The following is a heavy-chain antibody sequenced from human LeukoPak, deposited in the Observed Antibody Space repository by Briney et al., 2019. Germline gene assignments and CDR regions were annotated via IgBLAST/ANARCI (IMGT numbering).Heavy chain of an antibody. CDR1: GGSISSYY. CDR3: ARDSSSWYYFDY. D-gene: IGHD6-13*01. V-gene: IGHV4-4*07. CDR2: IYTSGRT. J-gene: IGHJ4*02. Sequence: SETLSLTCTVSGGSISSYYWSWIRQPAGKGLDGIGRIYTSGRTSYNPSLKSRGTMSVDTSKNQFSLKLSSVTAADTAVYYCARDSSSWYYFDYWGQGTLVTVSS.